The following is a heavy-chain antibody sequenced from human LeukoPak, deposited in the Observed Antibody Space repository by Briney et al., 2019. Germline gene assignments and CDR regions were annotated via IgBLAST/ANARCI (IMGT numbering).Heavy chain of an antibody. CDR2: IYTSGST. V-gene: IGHV4-61*02. D-gene: IGHD3-22*01. CDR1: GGSISSSSYY. J-gene: IGHJ4*02. CDR3: ARASYSYDINGWVPFDY. Sequence: SETLSLTCTVSGGSISSSSYYWGWIRQPAGKGLEWIGRIYTSGSTNYNPSLKSRVTISGDTSKNQFSLRLSSVTAADTAVYYCARASYSYDINGWVPFDYWGQGTLVTVSS.